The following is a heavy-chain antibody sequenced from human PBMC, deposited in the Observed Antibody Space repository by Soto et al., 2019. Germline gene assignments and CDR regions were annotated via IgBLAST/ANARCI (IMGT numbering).Heavy chain of an antibody. CDR2: ISYDGNNK. CDR3: AKDHLETTVTTPSY. Sequence: QVQLVESGGGVVQSGRSLRLSCAASGFTFSSYGMHWVRQAPGKGLEWVAVISYDGNNKYYADSVKGRFTISRDNFKNTLYLQMDSLRAEDTAMYYCAKDHLETTVTTPSYWGQGTLVTVSS. V-gene: IGHV3-30*18. J-gene: IGHJ4*02. CDR1: GFTFSSYG. D-gene: IGHD4-17*01.